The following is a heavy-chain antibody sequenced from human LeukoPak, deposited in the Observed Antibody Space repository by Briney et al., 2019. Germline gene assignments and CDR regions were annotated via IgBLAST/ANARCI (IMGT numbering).Heavy chain of an antibody. Sequence: GGSLRLSCAASGFPVSSNYMNWVRQAPGKGLEWVSVIYSSGSTSYADSVKGRFTISRDNSKNTLYLQMNSLRAEDTAVYYCAKGGAIAAAGPFDYWGQGTLVTVSS. J-gene: IGHJ4*02. CDR1: GFPVSSNY. CDR2: IYSSGST. CDR3: AKGGAIAAAGPFDY. V-gene: IGHV3-53*01. D-gene: IGHD6-13*01.